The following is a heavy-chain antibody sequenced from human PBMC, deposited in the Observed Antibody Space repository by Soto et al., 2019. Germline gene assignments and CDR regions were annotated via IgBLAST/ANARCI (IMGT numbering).Heavy chain of an antibody. Sequence: SVTLSLTCAVDAWSFSGYYWILLSQPPGKGLEWIGEINHSGSTNYNPSLKSRVTISVDTSKNQFSLKLSSVTAADTAVYYCARGPLLYGSGSCPFYYYYYGMDVWGQGTTVNVS. V-gene: IGHV4-34*01. J-gene: IGHJ6*02. CDR1: AWSFSGYY. CDR2: INHSGST. CDR3: ARGPLLYGSGSCPFYYYYYGMDV. D-gene: IGHD3-10*01.